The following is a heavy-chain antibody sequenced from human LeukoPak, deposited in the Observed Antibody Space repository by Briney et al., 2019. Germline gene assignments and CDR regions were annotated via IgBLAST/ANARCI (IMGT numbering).Heavy chain of an antibody. CDR2: IHYSGST. V-gene: IGHV4-39*01. D-gene: IGHD2-15*01. J-gene: IGHJ6*02. CDR3: ASPRARCSGGSCYSESLDV. Sequence: SETLSLTCTVSGGSINVSSYYWGWIRQPPGKGLEWIGSIHYSGSTYYNPSLKSRVTISVDTSKNQFSLKLSSVTAADTAVYYCASPRARCSGGSCYSESLDVWGQGTTVTVSS. CDR1: GGSINVSSYY.